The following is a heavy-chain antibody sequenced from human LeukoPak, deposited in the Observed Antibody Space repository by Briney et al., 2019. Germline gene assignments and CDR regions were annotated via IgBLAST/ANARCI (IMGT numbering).Heavy chain of an antibody. CDR1: GFPFSSYA. V-gene: IGHV3-7*01. Sequence: GGSLSLSCAASGFPFSSYAMSWVRQAPGKGLEWVANIKQDGSEKYYVDSVKGRFTISRDNAKNSPYLQMNSLRAEDTAVYYCARRLAELAAYYFDYWGQGTLVTVSS. CDR3: ARRLAELAAYYFDY. J-gene: IGHJ4*02. D-gene: IGHD3-3*02. CDR2: IKQDGSEK.